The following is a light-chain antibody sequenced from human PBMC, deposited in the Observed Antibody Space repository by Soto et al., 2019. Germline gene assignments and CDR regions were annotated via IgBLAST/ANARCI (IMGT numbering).Light chain of an antibody. V-gene: IGKV1-12*01. CDR3: QQANSSPLT. Sequence: DIQMTQSPSSVSTSFGDRVTITCRASQDISGWLAWYQQKPGKAPKLLIYAASRLHSGVPSRFSGSESGTDFTLTISSLQPEDSATYYCQQANSSPLTFGGGTKV. J-gene: IGKJ4*01. CDR1: QDISGW. CDR2: AAS.